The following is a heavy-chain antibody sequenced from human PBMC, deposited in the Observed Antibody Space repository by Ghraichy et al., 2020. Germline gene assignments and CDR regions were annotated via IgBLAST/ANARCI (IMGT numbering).Heavy chain of an antibody. CDR3: ARQAPYSPPVYVMDV. J-gene: IGHJ6*02. D-gene: IGHD5-18*01. CDR2: IFVGGST. Sequence: SETLSLTCTVSGGSILSDTYFWGWLRQPPGKGLEWIGCIFVGGSTHYKPSLKSRVTISADTSKNQVSLKVSSMTAADTAVYYCARQAPYSPPVYVMDVWGQGTPVTVSS. CDR1: GGSILSDTYF. V-gene: IGHV4-39*01.